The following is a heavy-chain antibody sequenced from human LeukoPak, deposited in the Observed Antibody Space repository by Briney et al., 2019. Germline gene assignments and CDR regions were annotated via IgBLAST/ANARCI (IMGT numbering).Heavy chain of an antibody. Sequence: GGSLRLSCAASGFTFSSYNMNWVRQAPGRGLEWVSSISTTSNYIYYADSVKGRFTISRDNAKNSLYLQMNSLRAEDTAAYYCARVHSGSPHWGQGTLVTVSS. D-gene: IGHD1-26*01. CDR3: ARVHSGSPH. CDR2: ISTTSNYI. CDR1: GFTFSSYN. V-gene: IGHV3-21*01. J-gene: IGHJ4*02.